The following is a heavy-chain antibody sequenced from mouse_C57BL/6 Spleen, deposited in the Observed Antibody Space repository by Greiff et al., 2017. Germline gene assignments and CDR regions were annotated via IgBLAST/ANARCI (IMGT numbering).Heavy chain of an antibody. CDR1: GYAFSSSW. D-gene: IGHD4-1*01. CDR2: IYPGDGDT. CDR3: ARSRTGTEGWFAY. V-gene: IGHV1-82*01. J-gene: IGHJ3*01. Sequence: QVQLQQSGPELVKPGASVKISCKASGYAFSSSWMNWVKQRPGKGLEWIGRIYPGDGDTNYNGKFKGKATLTADKSSSTAYMQLSSLTSEDSAVYFCARSRTGTEGWFAYWGQGTLVTVSA.